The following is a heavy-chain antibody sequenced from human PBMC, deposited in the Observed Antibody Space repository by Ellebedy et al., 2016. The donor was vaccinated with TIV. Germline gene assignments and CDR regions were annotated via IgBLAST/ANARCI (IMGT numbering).Heavy chain of an antibody. Sequence: GGSLRLSXAASGFTFSDYYMGWIRQAPGKGLEWVSYISSSGSTIYYADSVKGRFTISRDNAKNSLFLQMNSLRAEDTAVYYCARVISSSQLGWFDPWGQGTLVTVSS. D-gene: IGHD6-13*01. CDR1: GFTFSDYY. CDR3: ARVISSSQLGWFDP. J-gene: IGHJ5*02. V-gene: IGHV3-11*04. CDR2: ISSSGSTI.